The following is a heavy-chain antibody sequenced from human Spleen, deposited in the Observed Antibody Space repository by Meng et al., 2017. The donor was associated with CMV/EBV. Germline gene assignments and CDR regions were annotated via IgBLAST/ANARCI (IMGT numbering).Heavy chain of an antibody. CDR1: GYSISTNYF. Sequence: GSLRLSCTVSGYSISTNYFWGWIRQPPGKGLEWIGSMYYRGSTYYNPSLRSRVTMSVDTSKNQFSLNLSSVTAADTAVYYCARDHASSSSEFFYYYGMDVWGQGTTVTVSS. D-gene: IGHD6-6*01. V-gene: IGHV4-38-2*02. CDR3: ARDHASSSSEFFYYYGMDV. CDR2: MYYRGST. J-gene: IGHJ6*02.